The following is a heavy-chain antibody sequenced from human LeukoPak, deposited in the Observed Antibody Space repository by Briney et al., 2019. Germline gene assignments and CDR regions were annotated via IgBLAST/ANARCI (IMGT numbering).Heavy chain of an antibody. CDR3: ARDWFFGVVRGDLVDY. J-gene: IGHJ4*02. CDR2: ISSSSSTI. D-gene: IGHD3-3*01. CDR1: GFTFSSYS. Sequence: GGSLRLSCAASGFTFSSYSMNWVRQAPGKGLEWVSYISSSSSTIYYADSVKGRFTISRDNAKNSLYLQMNSLRAEDTAVYYCARDWFFGVVRGDLVDYWGQGTLVTVSS. V-gene: IGHV3-48*01.